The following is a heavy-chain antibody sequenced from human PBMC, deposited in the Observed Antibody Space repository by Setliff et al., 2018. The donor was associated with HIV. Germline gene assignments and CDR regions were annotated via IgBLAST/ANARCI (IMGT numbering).Heavy chain of an antibody. CDR3: ATEGREKLALFDH. V-gene: IGHV4-59*11. CDR2: ILYNGNT. Sequence: PSETLSLTCNVSGVSLRTHHWSWVRLPPGKRLEWIGYILYNGNTNYNPSFKNRVTVSLDGAKNQFSLNLKSVTSVDTAVYYCATEGREKLALFDHWGLGILVTVSS. J-gene: IGHJ4*02. D-gene: IGHD6-6*01. CDR1: GVSLRTHH.